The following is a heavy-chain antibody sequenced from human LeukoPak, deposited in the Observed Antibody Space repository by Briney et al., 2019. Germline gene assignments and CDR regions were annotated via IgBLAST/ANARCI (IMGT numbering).Heavy chain of an antibody. CDR3: ARQPSSWFTSFDS. Sequence: PSETLSLTCTVSGGSLSSYIWSWIRQPPGKGLEWIAYIYYSGSTNYNPSLKSRVTISVDTSKNQFSLKLSSVTAADTAVYYCARQPSSWFTSFDSWGQGTLVTVSS. CDR1: GGSLSSYI. V-gene: IGHV4-59*01. CDR2: IYYSGST. D-gene: IGHD6-13*01. J-gene: IGHJ4*02.